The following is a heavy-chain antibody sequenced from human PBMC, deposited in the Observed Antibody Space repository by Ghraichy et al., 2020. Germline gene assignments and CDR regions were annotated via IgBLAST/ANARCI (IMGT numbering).Heavy chain of an antibody. D-gene: IGHD3-16*01. CDR1: GGSISSSNW. J-gene: IGHJ6*02. Sequence: SETLSLTCAVSGGSISSSNWWSWVRQPPGKGLEWIGEIYHSGSTNYNPSLKSRVTISVDKSKNQFSLKLSSVTAADTAVYYCARDWGDLGLYGMDVWGQGTTVTVSS. CDR3: ARDWGDLGLYGMDV. CDR2: IYHSGST. V-gene: IGHV4-4*02.